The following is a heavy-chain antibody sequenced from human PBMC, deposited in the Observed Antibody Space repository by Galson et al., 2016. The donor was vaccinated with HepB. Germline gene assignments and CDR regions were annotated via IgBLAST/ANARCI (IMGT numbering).Heavy chain of an antibody. Sequence: SLRLSCAGSGFIFADYAISWFRRAPGKGLEWVAFIRGKAYGGTTEYAASVKGRLTISRDDSKGFAYLQMSSLKTEDAAVYSCARGTPDYRPYYFDSWGQGTLVTVSS. CDR2: IRGKAYGGTT. J-gene: IGHJ4*02. D-gene: IGHD4-11*01. CDR3: ARGTPDYRPYYFDS. CDR1: GFIFADYA. V-gene: IGHV3-49*03.